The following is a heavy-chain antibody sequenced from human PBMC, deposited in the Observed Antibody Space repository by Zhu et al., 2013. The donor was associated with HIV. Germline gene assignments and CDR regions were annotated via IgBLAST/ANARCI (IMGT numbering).Heavy chain of an antibody. CDR2: IIPIFGTT. J-gene: IGHJ6*02. CDR1: GGTFSSSA. V-gene: IGHV1-69*01. D-gene: IGHD2-2*02. Sequence: QVQLVQSGAEVKKPGASVKVSCKASGGTFSSSAISWVRQAPGQGLEWMGGIIPIFGTTNNAQKFQGRVTITADESTSTAYMELSSLRSADTAVYYCARGTLRDSLGLPVVPAAIHGDFYYDMDVWGQGTRSPSP. CDR3: ARGTLRDSLGLPVVPAAIHGDFYYDMDV.